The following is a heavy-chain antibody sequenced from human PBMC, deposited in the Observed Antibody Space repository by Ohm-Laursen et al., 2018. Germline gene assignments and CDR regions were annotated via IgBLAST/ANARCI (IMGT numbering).Heavy chain of an antibody. Sequence: SLRLSCAASGFAFSNYAMSWVRQAPGKGMAWVSATTGDGRNTYHADSVKGQFTISRDNSKNTLYLQMNSLRAEDTAVYFCAKEANSGSYGAYWGQGTLVTVSS. CDR1: GFAFSNYA. CDR3: AKEANSGSYGAY. CDR2: TTGDGRNT. J-gene: IGHJ4*02. V-gene: IGHV3-23*01. D-gene: IGHD1-26*01.